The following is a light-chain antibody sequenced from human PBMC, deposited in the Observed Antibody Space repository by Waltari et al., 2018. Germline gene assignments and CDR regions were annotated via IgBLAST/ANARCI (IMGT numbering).Light chain of an antibody. CDR1: SSDVGGYNF. V-gene: IGLV2-14*01. Sequence: QSALTQPASVSGSPGQSITISCTGTSSDVGGYNFVSWYQQHPGKVPKLLIFDVSNRPSVVSHRFSGSKSGNTASLTISGLQAEDESDYYGCSFTRESACLFGGGTQLTVL. CDR2: DVS. CDR3: CSFTRESACL. J-gene: IGLJ3*02.